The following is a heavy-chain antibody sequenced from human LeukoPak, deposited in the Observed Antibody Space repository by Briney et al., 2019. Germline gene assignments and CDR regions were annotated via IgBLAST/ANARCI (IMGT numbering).Heavy chain of an antibody. V-gene: IGHV3-23*01. CDR3: AKSDCGGDCHLLDY. CDR1: GFTFSTYA. CDR2: FGGSGGTI. J-gene: IGHJ4*02. Sequence: GGSLRLSCAASGFTFSTYAMSWVRQAPGKGLEWVSHFGGSGGTIYYADSVKGRFTISRDNSKNTLYLQMNSLRAEDTAVYYCAKSDCGGDCHLLDYWGQGTLVTVPS. D-gene: IGHD2-21*02.